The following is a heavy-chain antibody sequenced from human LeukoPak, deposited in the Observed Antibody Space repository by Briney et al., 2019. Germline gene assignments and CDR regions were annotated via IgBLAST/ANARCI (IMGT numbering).Heavy chain of an antibody. CDR3: ARERYSYGKIFDY. CDR1: GGSMTNYY. D-gene: IGHD5-18*01. V-gene: IGHV4-59*08. J-gene: IGHJ4*02. CDR2: IYYSGST. Sequence: SETLSLTCTVSGGSMTNYYWSWIRQPPGKGLEWIGYIYYSGSTNYNPSLKSRVTISVDTSKNQFSLKLSSVTAADTAVYYCARERYSYGKIFDYWGQGTLVTVSS.